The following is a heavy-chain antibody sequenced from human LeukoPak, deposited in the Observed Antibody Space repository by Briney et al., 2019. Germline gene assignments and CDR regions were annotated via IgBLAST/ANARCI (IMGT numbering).Heavy chain of an antibody. CDR2: IYYSGST. J-gene: IGHJ4*02. Sequence: TSETLSLTCTVSGGSISSYYWSWIRQPPGKGLEWIGYIYYSGSTNYNPSLKSRVTISVDTSKNQFSLKLSSVTAADTAVYYCARRWMSGYDFSFDYWGQGTLVTVSS. CDR3: ARRWMSGYDFSFDY. CDR1: GGSISSYY. D-gene: IGHD5-12*01. V-gene: IGHV4-59*08.